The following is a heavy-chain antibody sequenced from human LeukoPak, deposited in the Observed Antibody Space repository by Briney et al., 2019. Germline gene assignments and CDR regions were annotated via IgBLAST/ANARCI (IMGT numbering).Heavy chain of an antibody. D-gene: IGHD3-16*01. CDR2: ISSGSDYI. CDR1: GFSTYS. J-gene: IGHJ4*02. Sequence: GGSLRLSCAASGFSTYSLNWVRQAPGKGLEWVSSISSGSDYIYYADSVKGRFTISRDNAKNSLYLQMNSLRAEDTAIYYCARDPWGTHAYWGQGTLVTVSS. CDR3: ARDPWGTHAY. V-gene: IGHV3-21*01.